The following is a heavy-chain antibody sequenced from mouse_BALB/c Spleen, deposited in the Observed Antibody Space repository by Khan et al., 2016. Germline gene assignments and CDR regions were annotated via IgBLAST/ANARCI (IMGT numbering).Heavy chain of an antibody. D-gene: IGHD2-1*01. CDR3: ARGNYVPGSLDY. Sequence: EVKLLESGGGLVQPGGSLKLSCAASGFDFSSFWMSWVRQAPGKGLEWIGEINPDTITIDYTPSLKDRFIISRDNAKNTLYLQMSKVRSEDTALYYCARGNYVPGSLDYWGQGTTLTVSS. V-gene: IGHV4-1*02. CDR2: INPDTITI. J-gene: IGHJ2*01. CDR1: GFDFSSFW.